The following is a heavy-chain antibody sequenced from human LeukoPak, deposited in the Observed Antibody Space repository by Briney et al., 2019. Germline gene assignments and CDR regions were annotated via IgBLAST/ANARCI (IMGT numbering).Heavy chain of an antibody. CDR1: GGTFSSYA. Sequence: GSSVKVSCKASGGTFSSYAISWVRQAPGQGLEWMGGIIPIFGTANYAQRFQGRVTITADESTSTAYMELSSLRSEDTAVYYCASARYNWNYVGYYYMDVWGKGTTVTVSS. V-gene: IGHV1-69*01. CDR3: ASARYNWNYVGYYYMDV. D-gene: IGHD1-7*01. J-gene: IGHJ6*03. CDR2: IIPIFGTA.